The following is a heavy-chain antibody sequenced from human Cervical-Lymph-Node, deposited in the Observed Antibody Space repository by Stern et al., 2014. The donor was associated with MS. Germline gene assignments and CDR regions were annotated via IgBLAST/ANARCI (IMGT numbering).Heavy chain of an antibody. CDR3: ARDLSVMLVGYFDY. V-gene: IGHV3-7*01. J-gene: IGHJ4*02. D-gene: IGHD3-16*01. CDR1: GFTFSSYW. CDR2: IKQDGNDK. Sequence: VQLVESGGGLVQPGGSLRLSCAASGFTFSSYWMSWVRQAPGKGLEWVATIKQDGNDKYYADAVKCRFTISRGNAKNSLYLQMNSLRAEDTAMYYCARDLSVMLVGYFDYWGQGTLVTVSS.